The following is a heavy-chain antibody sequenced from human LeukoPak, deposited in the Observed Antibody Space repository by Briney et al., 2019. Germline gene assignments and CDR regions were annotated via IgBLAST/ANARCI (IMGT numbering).Heavy chain of an antibody. CDR3: ARAAFHDGIDP. V-gene: IGHV4-34*01. D-gene: IGHD1-26*01. Sequence: GSLRLSCAASGFTFSSYAMSWVRQAPGKGLEWIGEINHSGSTNYNPSLKSRVTISVDTSKNQFSLKLSSVTAADTAVYYCARAAFHDGIDPWGQGTLVTVSS. CDR2: INHSGST. CDR1: GFTFSSYA. J-gene: IGHJ5*02.